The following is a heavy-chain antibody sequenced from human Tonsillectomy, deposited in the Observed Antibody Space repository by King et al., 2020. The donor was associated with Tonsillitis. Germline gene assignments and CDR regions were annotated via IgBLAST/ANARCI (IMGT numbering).Heavy chain of an antibody. Sequence: VQLVESGGGLVQPGGSLRLSCAASGFTFSSYAMNWVRQAPGKGLEWVSTISDSGGSTYYADSVKGRFTISRDNSKNTLSVQMNSLRAEDTAVYYCAGGMDSGSYLTNFDYWGQGTLVTVSS. J-gene: IGHJ4*02. V-gene: IGHV3-23*04. D-gene: IGHD1-26*01. CDR1: GFTFSSYA. CDR2: ISDSGGST. CDR3: AGGMDSGSYLTNFDY.